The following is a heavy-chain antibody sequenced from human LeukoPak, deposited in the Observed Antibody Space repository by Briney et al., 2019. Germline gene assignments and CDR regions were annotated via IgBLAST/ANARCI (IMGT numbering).Heavy chain of an antibody. J-gene: IGHJ4*02. CDR3: ARQVTFGYAYAYYFDY. Sequence: SETLSLTCTVSDGSISSSYYYWGWIRQPPGKGLEWIGNFHYSGSTYYNPSLKSRVTISVDTSKNQFSLRLSSVTAADTAVYYCARQVTFGYAYAYYFDYWGQGTLVTVSS. CDR2: FHYSGST. V-gene: IGHV4-39*01. D-gene: IGHD3-16*01. CDR1: DGSISSSYYY.